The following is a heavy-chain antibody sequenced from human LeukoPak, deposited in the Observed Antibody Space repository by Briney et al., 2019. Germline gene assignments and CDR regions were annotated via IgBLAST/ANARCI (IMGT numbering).Heavy chain of an antibody. CDR1: AYTCTNHY. J-gene: IGHJ5*02. V-gene: IGHV1-46*01. D-gene: IGHD4-17*01. CDR2: INPTGGNT. CDR3: ARGQYGDYGGGFDP. Sequence: ASVKVSCKASAYTCTNHYIHWVRQAPGQGLEWMGLINPTGGNTNYAQNFQGRVTMTRDTSISTAYMELSRLRSDDTAVYYCARGQYGDYGGGFDPWGQGTLVTVSS.